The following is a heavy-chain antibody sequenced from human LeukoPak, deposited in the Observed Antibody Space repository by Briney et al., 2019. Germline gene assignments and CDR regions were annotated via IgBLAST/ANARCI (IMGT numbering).Heavy chain of an antibody. Sequence: PGGSLRLSCAASGFTFSSYAMSWVRQAPGKGLEWVSSISSSSSYIYYADSVKGRFTISRDNAKNSLYLQMNSLRAEDTAVYYCARDREWELAFLDAFDIWGQGTMVTVSS. CDR1: GFTFSSYA. V-gene: IGHV3-21*01. CDR3: ARDREWELAFLDAFDI. D-gene: IGHD1-26*01. CDR2: ISSSSSYI. J-gene: IGHJ3*02.